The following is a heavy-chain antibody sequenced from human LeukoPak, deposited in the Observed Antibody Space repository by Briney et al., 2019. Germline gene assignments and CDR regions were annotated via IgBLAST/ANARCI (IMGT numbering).Heavy chain of an antibody. CDR3: ARAAVGARGYAYAFDI. V-gene: IGHV1-69*13. CDR2: IIPIFGTA. CDR1: GGTFSSYA. D-gene: IGHD3-10*01. J-gene: IGHJ3*02. Sequence: ASVKVPCKASGGTFSSYAISWVRQAPGQGLEWMGGIIPIFGTANYAQKFQGRVTITADESTSTAYMELSSLRSEDTAVYYCARAAVGARGYAYAFDIWGQGTMVTVSS.